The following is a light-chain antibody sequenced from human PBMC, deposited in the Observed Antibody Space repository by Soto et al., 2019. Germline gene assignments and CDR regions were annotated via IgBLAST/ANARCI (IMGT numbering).Light chain of an antibody. CDR3: AAWDVSLSGPV. CDR1: SSNIGKEY. V-gene: IGLV1-47*01. Sequence: QPVLTQPPSASETPGQRVTISCSGSSSNIGKEYVYWYQQLPGTAPKLLIYRNTQRPSGVPDRFSGSKSGTSASLAISGLRSEDEADYYCAAWDVSLSGPVFGGGTKLTVL. CDR2: RNT. J-gene: IGLJ3*02.